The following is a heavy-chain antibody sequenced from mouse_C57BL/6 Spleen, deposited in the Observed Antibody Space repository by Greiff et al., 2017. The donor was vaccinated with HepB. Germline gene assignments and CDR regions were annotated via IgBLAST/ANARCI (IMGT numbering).Heavy chain of an antibody. CDR2: IYPGDGDT. Sequence: VKLMESGPELVKPGASVKISCKASGYAFSSYWMNWVKQRPGKGLEWIGRIYPGDGDTNYNGKFKGKATLTADKSSSTAYMQLRSLTSEDSAVYFCARDYYGSSYPCYFDYWGQGTTLTVSS. CDR1: GYAFSSYW. V-gene: IGHV1-82*01. J-gene: IGHJ2*01. CDR3: ARDYYGSSYPCYFDY. D-gene: IGHD1-1*01.